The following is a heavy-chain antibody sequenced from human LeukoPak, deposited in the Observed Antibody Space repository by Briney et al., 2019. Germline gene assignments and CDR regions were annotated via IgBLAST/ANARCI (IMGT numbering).Heavy chain of an antibody. D-gene: IGHD3/OR15-3a*01. V-gene: IGHV4-38-2*02. CDR1: GYSISNGYY. CDR3: ARVPEYYAIWRVYAVYSDY. J-gene: IGHJ4*02. CDR2: IYHRGST. Sequence: PSETLSLTCTVSGYSISNGYYWGWIRQPPGQGLEWVGSIYHRGSTYYNPSLRSRVTISLDRSKKKFSLKLTSVTAADTAVYFCARVPEYYAIWRVYAVYSDYWGQGISVTVSS.